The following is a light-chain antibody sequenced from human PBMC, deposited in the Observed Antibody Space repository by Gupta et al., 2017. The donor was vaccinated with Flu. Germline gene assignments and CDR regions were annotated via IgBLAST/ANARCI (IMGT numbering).Light chain of an antibody. CDR3: QSYDSSLSGWV. Sequence: QSVLTQPPSVSGAPGQRATLASTGSSSNIGAGYDVHWYQQLPGTAPKLLIYGNSNRPSGVPDRFSGSKYGTSASLAITGLQAEDEADYYCQSYDSSLSGWVFGGGTKLTVL. V-gene: IGLV1-40*01. CDR1: SSNIGAGYD. J-gene: IGLJ3*02. CDR2: GNS.